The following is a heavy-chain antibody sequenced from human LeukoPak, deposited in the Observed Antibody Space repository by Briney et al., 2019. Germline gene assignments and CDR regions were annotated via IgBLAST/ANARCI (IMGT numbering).Heavy chain of an antibody. CDR2: IRSKGYGATT. CDR1: GFPFSDYS. D-gene: IGHD3-22*01. V-gene: IGHV3-49*04. CDR3: ARWDDRRPTTYDY. Sequence: PGGSLRLSCTTSGFPFSDYSLNWVRQVPEKGLEWLGFIRSKGYGATTEYAASVKGRFTISRDDSKSIAYLQMDSLRTEDTAIYYCARWDDRRPTTYDYWGQGTLVTVSS. J-gene: IGHJ4*02.